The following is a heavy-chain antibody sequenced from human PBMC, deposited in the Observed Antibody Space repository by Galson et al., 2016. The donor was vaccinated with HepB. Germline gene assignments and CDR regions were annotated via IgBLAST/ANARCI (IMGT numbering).Heavy chain of an antibody. J-gene: IGHJ3*02. CDR3: ARDHGSARYGGAFDI. Sequence: YAGSVKGRFTMSRDSSQNTVYLQMNSLGAEDTAVYYCARDHGSARYGGAFDIWGQGTMVTVSS. D-gene: IGHD6-19*01. V-gene: IGHV3-53*01.